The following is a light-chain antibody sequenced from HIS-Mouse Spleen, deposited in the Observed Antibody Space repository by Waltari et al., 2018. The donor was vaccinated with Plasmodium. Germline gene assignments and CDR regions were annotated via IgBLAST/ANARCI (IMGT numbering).Light chain of an antibody. CDR3: YSTDSSGNHRV. CDR2: EDS. V-gene: IGLV3-10*01. CDR1: ALPKKY. Sequence: SYELTQPPSVSVPPGQTARITCSGYALPKKYAYWYQRKSGQAPVLVIYEDSKRPSGIPGRFSGSSSGTMATLTISGAQVEDEADYYCYSTDSSGNHRVFGGGTKLTVL. J-gene: IGLJ3*02.